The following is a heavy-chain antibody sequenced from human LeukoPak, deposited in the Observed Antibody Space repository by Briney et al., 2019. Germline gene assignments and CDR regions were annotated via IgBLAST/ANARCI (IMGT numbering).Heavy chain of an antibody. Sequence: GGSLRLSCAASGFTFSSYGMHWVRQAPGKGLEWVAVIWYDGSNKYYADSVKGRFNISRDNSKNTLYLQMNSLRAEDTAVYYCARDGGYSGYDGVLGYFDYWGQGTLVTVSS. CDR1: GFTFSSYG. V-gene: IGHV3-33*01. D-gene: IGHD5-12*01. J-gene: IGHJ4*02. CDR3: ARDGGYSGYDGVLGYFDY. CDR2: IWYDGSNK.